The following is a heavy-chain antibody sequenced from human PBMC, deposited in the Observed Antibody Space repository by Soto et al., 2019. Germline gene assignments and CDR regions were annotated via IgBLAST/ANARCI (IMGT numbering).Heavy chain of an antibody. CDR3: ASANAWELLLAY. CDR1: GASVNSGGYY. D-gene: IGHD1-7*01. CDR2: VYFTGST. Sequence: PSETLSRTFTVSGASVNSGGYYWNWIRQLPRTCLEWIGYVYFTGSTYYNPSVESRVTISLDTSQNQYSLKLSSVTAGDTAVCYCASANAWELLLAYWRPGTLVTV. J-gene: IGHJ4*02. V-gene: IGHV4-31*03.